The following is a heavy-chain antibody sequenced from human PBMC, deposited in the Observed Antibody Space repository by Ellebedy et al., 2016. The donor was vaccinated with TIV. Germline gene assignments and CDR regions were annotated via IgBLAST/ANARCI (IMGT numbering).Heavy chain of an antibody. Sequence: KVSCKVSGYSHTNYWIGWVRQMPGKGLEWMGIIYPRDSDTSYSPSFQGQVTMSADKSSMTAYLQWASLRASDTAMYYCARDSGLDYWGQGTLVTVSS. CDR3: ARDSGLDY. D-gene: IGHD1-14*01. V-gene: IGHV5-51*01. J-gene: IGHJ4*02. CDR1: GYSHTNYW. CDR2: IYPRDSDT.